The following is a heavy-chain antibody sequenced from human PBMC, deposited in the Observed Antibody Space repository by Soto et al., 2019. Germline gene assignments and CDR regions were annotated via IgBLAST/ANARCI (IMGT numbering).Heavy chain of an antibody. CDR2: IYYSGST. CDR1: GGSISSGDYY. D-gene: IGHD2-8*01. CDR3: ARENRYCTNGVCYTGEFDY. Sequence: PSETLSLTCTVSGGSISSGDYYWSWIRQPPGKGLEWIGYIYYSGSTYYNPSLKSRVTISVDTSKNQFSLKLSSVTAADTAVYYCARENRYCTNGVCYTGEFDYWGQGTLVTVSS. V-gene: IGHV4-30-4*01. J-gene: IGHJ4*02.